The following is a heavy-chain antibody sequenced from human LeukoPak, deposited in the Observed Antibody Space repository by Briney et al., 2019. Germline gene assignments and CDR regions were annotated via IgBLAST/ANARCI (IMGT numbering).Heavy chain of an antibody. J-gene: IGHJ3*01. CDR1: GFTSSTYW. V-gene: IGHV3-7*01. CDR2: INQDGSEK. Sequence: GGSLRLSCAASGFTSSTYWVTWVRQAPGKGLEWVANINQDGSEKYYVDSVKGRFTISRDNAKNSLYLQMNSLRAEDTAVYYCARGRDTFDFWGQGTMVTVSS. CDR3: ARGRDTFDF.